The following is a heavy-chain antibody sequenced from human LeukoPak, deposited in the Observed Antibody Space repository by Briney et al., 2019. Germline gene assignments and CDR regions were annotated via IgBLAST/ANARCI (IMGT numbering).Heavy chain of an antibody. D-gene: IGHD4-11*01. Sequence: GGSLRLSCETSGFIFSNCWMTWVRQAPGKGLEWVANIKTDASEKYYADSVKGRFTISRDNAKMSLYLQMNSLRVEDTAVYYCATYSTRNAREFQSWGQGTLVTVSS. CDR1: GFIFSNCW. CDR3: ATYSTRNAREFQS. J-gene: IGHJ1*01. CDR2: IKTDASEK. V-gene: IGHV3-7*01.